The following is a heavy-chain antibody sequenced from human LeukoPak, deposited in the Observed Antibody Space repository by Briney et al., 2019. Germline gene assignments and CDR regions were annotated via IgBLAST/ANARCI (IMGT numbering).Heavy chain of an antibody. D-gene: IGHD1-7*01. CDR2: IYPGDSDT. V-gene: IGHV5-51*01. CDR3: ASWRGEGTGTTALDY. J-gene: IGHJ4*02. Sequence: GESLKISCKSSGYSFTSHWIAWVRQMPGKGLEWMGIIYPGDSDTRYSPSFQGQVTISADKSISTAYLQWSSLKASDTAMYYCASWRGEGTGTTALDYWGQGTLVTVSS. CDR1: GYSFTSHW.